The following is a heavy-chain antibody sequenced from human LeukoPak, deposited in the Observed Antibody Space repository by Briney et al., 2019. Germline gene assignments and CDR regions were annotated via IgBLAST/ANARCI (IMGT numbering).Heavy chain of an antibody. V-gene: IGHV3-11*01. Sequence: GGSLRLSCAASGFTFSDYYMSWIRQAPGKGLEWASYISSSGTTIYYADSVKGRFTISRDNAKNSLYLQMNSLRAEDTAVYYCARRRDSGSLQHFDYWGQGTLVTVSS. D-gene: IGHD1-26*01. CDR1: GFTFSDYY. CDR3: ARRRDSGSLQHFDY. CDR2: ISSSGTTI. J-gene: IGHJ4*02.